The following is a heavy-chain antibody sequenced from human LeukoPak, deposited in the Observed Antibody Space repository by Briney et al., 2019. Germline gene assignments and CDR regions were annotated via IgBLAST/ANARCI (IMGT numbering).Heavy chain of an antibody. CDR3: AKDTSIGRYCTNGVCSPFDY. CDR2: ISDSGGST. CDR1: GFTFSSYE. D-gene: IGHD2-8*01. J-gene: IGHJ4*02. V-gene: IGHV3-23*01. Sequence: PGGSLRLSCAASGFTFSSYEMNWVRQAPGKGLEWVSAISDSGGSTYDADSVKGRFTISRDNSKNTLYLQMNSLRAEDTAVYYCAKDTSIGRYCTNGVCSPFDYWGQGTLVTVSS.